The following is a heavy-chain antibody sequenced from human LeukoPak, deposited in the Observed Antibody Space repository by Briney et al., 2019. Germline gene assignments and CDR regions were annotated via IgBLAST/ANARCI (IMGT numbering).Heavy chain of an antibody. CDR1: GYTFTSYG. J-gene: IGHJ4*02. CDR2: ISAYNGNT. V-gene: IGHV1-18*01. D-gene: IGHD2-15*01. Sequence: ASVKVSCKASGYTFTSYGISWVRQAPGQGLEWMGWISAYNGNTNYAQKLQGRVTMTTDTSTSTAYMELRSLRSDDTAVYYCARAPYSVVVVAAWNDYWGQGTLVTVSS. CDR3: ARAPYSVVVVAAWNDY.